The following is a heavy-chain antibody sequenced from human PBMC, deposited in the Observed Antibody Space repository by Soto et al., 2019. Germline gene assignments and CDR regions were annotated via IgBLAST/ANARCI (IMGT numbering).Heavy chain of an antibody. CDR2: IDPSDSYT. D-gene: IGHD3-22*01. CDR1: GYRFTSYW. CDR3: ASNSYNDSSGYSHAPLDY. V-gene: IGHV5-10-1*01. Sequence: GESLKISCKGSGYRFTSYWINWVRQMPGKGLEWMGRIDPSDSYTNYSPSFQGHVTISADKSISTAYLQWSSLKASDTAMYYCASNSYNDSSGYSHAPLDYWGQGTLVTVSS. J-gene: IGHJ4*02.